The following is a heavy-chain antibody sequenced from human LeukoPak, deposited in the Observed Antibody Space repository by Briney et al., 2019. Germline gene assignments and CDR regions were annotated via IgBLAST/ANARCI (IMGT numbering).Heavy chain of an antibody. J-gene: IGHJ4*02. D-gene: IGHD1-1*01. V-gene: IGHV3-11*01. CDR2: ISSSGSTI. Sequence: GGSLRLSCAASGFTFSDYYMSWIRQAPGKGLEWVSYISSSGSTIYYADSVKGRFTISRDDSNTVYLQMSRLRVDDTAVYYCAYLGLSSDWNDVPGPQIDHWGQGALVSVST. CDR3: AYLGLSSDWNDVPGPQIDH. CDR1: GFTFSDYY.